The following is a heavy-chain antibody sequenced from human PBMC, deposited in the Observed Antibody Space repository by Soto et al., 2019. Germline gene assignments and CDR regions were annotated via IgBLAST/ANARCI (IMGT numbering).Heavy chain of an antibody. CDR2: IYHSGST. V-gene: IGHV4-30-2*01. CDR3: ARGLKWYFDL. Sequence: SETLSLTCAVSAGSISSGGYSWSWIRQPPGKGLEWIGYIYHSGSTYYNPSLKSRVTMSVDRSKNQFSLKLSSVTAAETAVYYCARGLKWYFDLWGRGTLVTVSS. CDR1: AGSISSGGYS. J-gene: IGHJ2*01.